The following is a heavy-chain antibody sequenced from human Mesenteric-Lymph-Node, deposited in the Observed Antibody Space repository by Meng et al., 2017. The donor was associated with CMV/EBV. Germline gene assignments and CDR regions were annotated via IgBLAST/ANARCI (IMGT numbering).Heavy chain of an antibody. J-gene: IGHJ4*02. D-gene: IGHD3-10*01. CDR1: GFNVRDKY. V-gene: IGHV3-66*01. CDR3: TGDSVSNPNLNY. Sequence: EVQLGEWGGGLVQPGGCLRLSCAASGFNVRDKYMSWVRQAPGKGLEWVCIIYRGDNTYYIDSVKDRFTVSRDNSKNTMYLQMNSLRVEDTAVYYCTGDSVSNPNLNYWGQGTLVTVSS. CDR2: IYRGDNT.